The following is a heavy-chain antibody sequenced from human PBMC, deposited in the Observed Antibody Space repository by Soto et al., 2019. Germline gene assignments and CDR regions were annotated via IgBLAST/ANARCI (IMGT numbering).Heavy chain of an antibody. CDR2: IYYSGST. D-gene: IGHD1-20*01. CDR1: GGSISSYY. V-gene: IGHV4-59*01. CDR3: ARRYGSAFDI. Sequence: PSETLSLTCTVLGGSISSYYWSWIRQPPGKGLEWIGYIYYSGSTNYNPSLKSRVTISVDTSKNQFSLKLSSVTAADTAVYYCARRYGSAFDIWGQGT. J-gene: IGHJ3*02.